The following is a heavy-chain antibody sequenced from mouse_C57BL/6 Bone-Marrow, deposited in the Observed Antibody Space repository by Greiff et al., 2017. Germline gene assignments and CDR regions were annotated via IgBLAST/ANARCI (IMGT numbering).Heavy chain of an antibody. CDR2: IDPENGDT. J-gene: IGHJ2*01. D-gene: IGHD1-1*01. CDR1: GFNIKDDY. CDR3: TTGLYYYGSKDY. V-gene: IGHV14-4*01. Sequence: EVKLVESGAELVRPGASVKLSCTASGFNIKDDYMHWVKQRPEQGLEWIGWIDPENGDTEYASKFQGKATITADTSSNTAYLQLSSLTSEDTAVYYCTTGLYYYGSKDYWGQGTTLTVSS.